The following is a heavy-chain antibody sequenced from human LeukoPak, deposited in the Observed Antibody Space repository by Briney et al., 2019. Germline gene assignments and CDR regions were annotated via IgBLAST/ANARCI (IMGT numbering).Heavy chain of an antibody. CDR3: ARRMIMVRDAFDR. CDR1: GGSVTSNNFH. CDR2: IYNIRTT. Sequence: PSETLSLTCNVSGGSVTSNNFHWGWIRQPPGKGLEWIGIIYNIRTTSYSPSLKSRVTISVDTSKNQFSLKMTSMTAADTAMYFCARRMIMVRDAFDRWGPGTMVTASS. D-gene: IGHD3-10*01. V-gene: IGHV4-39*07. J-gene: IGHJ3*02.